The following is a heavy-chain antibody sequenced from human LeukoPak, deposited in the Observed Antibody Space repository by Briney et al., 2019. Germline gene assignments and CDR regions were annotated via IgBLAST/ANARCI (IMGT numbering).Heavy chain of an antibody. CDR1: GFTFSTYS. D-gene: IGHD3-22*01. Sequence: PGGSLRLSCAASGFTFSTYSMHWVRQAPGKGLEWVAVIWYDGSKTFYADSVRGRFTISRDDSKNTVSLQMNSLRAEDTAVYYCARENYYDNNAVGWFDPGGQGTLVTVSS. V-gene: IGHV3-33*01. J-gene: IGHJ5*02. CDR3: ARENYYDNNAVGWFDP. CDR2: IWYDGSKT.